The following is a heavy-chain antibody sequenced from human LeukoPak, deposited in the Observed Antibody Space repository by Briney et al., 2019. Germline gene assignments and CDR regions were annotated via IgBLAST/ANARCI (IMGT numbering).Heavy chain of an antibody. CDR2: VSYDGSNR. Sequence: GGSLRLSCAASGFTFSTYGMHWVRQAPGKGLEWVAVVSYDGSNRYYADSVKGRFTISRDNSKNTLYLQMNSLRAEDTAVYYCVKDWGNWGYGYYFDHWGQGTLVTVSS. V-gene: IGHV3-30*18. D-gene: IGHD7-27*01. J-gene: IGHJ4*02. CDR1: GFTFSTYG. CDR3: VKDWGNWGYGYYFDH.